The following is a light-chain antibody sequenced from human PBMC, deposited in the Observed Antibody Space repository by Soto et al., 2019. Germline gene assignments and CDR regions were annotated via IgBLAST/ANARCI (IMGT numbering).Light chain of an antibody. V-gene: IGLV2-14*01. Sequence: QSVLTQPASVSGSPGQSITISCTGTSSDVGNYKYVSWYQQHPGKAPKLMISEVNNRPSGVSNRFSGSKSGNTAYLTISGLQVEDEAEYFFFSFTTTSTHVFGTGTKVTVL. J-gene: IGLJ1*01. CDR2: EVN. CDR3: FSFTTTSTHV. CDR1: SSDVGNYKY.